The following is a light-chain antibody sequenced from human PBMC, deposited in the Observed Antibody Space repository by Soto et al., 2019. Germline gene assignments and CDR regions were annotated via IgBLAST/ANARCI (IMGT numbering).Light chain of an antibody. CDR3: QQVNSYPQT. CDR2: GAS. Sequence: EIVLTQSPATLSLSPGERSTLSLMASQSVSSYLAWYQQKPGQAPRLLIYGASTRATGIPARFSGSGSGTDFTLTISSLQPEDFATYYCQQVNSYPQTFGQGTRLEIK. J-gene: IGKJ5*01. V-gene: IGKV3-15*01. CDR1: QSVSSY.